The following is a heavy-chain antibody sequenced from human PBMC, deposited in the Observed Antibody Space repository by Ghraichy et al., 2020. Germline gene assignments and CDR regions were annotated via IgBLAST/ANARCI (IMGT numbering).Heavy chain of an antibody. D-gene: IGHD2-21*01. Sequence: GGSLRLSCAASGIDVSDYYMSWIRQAPGRGLEWLSYIRGSGTSIYYADSVRGRFSISRDNAKKSLYLQMSSLRAEDTAVYYCARDRRLAIARGDAFDTSGQAPTVAVSS. CDR2: IRGSGTSI. J-gene: IGHJ3*02. CDR3: ARDRRLAIARGDAFDT. V-gene: IGHV3-11*01. CDR1: GIDVSDYY.